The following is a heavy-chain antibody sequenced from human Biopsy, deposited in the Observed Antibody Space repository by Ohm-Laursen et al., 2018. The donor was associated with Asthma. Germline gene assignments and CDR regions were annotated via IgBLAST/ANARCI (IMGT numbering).Heavy chain of an antibody. Sequence: SSVKVSCKSLGGTFNAYVIGRVRQAPGQGLEWMGGINSVFGTTTYPQKFQDRVTITADDSTSTVYMELSSLRSEDTAVYYCARKAGSCISRTCYSLDFWGQGTLVTVSS. J-gene: IGHJ4*02. CDR1: GGTFNAYV. CDR2: INSVFGTT. D-gene: IGHD2-2*01. V-gene: IGHV1-69*01. CDR3: ARKAGSCISRTCYSLDF.